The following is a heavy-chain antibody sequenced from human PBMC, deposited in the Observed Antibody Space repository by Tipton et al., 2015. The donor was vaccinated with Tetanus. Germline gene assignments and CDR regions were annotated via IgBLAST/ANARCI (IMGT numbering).Heavy chain of an antibody. D-gene: IGHD4-17*01. CDR2: ISSSGRT. V-gene: IGHV4-61*08. CDR1: GGSIRSEDYS. J-gene: IGHJ4*02. CDR3: ARVLPVNRAG. Sequence: TLSLTCTVSGGSIRSEDYSWNWIRQPPGKGLEWLAYISSSGRTNSNYPLKSRITISQDKSRNQFSLKLTSVTAADTAVYYCARVLPVNRAGWGQGTLVTVSS.